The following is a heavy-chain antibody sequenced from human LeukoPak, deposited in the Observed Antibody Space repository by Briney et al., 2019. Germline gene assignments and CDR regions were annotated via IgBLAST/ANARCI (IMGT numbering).Heavy chain of an antibody. J-gene: IGHJ4*02. CDR1: GGSISSYY. CDR3: ALYYYDSSGYYPW. D-gene: IGHD3-22*01. Sequence: PSEPLSLPCTVSGGSISSYYWSWIRQPPGKGLEWIGYIYYSGSTNYNPSLKSRVTISVDTSKNQFSLKLSSVTAADTAVYYCALYYYDSSGYYPWWGQGTLVTVSS. V-gene: IGHV4-59*01. CDR2: IYYSGST.